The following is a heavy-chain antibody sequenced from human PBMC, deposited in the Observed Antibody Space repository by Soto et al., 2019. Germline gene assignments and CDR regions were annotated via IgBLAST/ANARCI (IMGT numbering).Heavy chain of an antibody. Sequence: GGSLRLSCAASGFTVSSNYMSWVRQAPGKGLEWVSVIYSGGSTYYADSVKGRFTISRDNSKNTLYLQMNSLRAEDTAVYYCARDIGTTVTTTSGPDYYYYYYMDVWGKGTTVTVSS. CDR2: IYSGGST. J-gene: IGHJ6*03. CDR3: ARDIGTTVTTTSGPDYYYYYYMDV. D-gene: IGHD4-17*01. CDR1: GFTVSSNY. V-gene: IGHV3-66*01.